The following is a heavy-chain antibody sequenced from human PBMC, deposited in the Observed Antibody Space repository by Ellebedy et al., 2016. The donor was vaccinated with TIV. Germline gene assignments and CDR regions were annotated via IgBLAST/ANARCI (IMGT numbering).Heavy chain of an antibody. V-gene: IGHV3-30-3*01. Sequence: GESLKISXAASGFTFSSYAMHWVRQAPGKGLEWVAVISYDGSNKYYADSVKGRFTISRDNSKNTLYLQMNSLRAEDTAVYYCAKETVTTSVDYWGQGTLVTVSS. D-gene: IGHD4-11*01. CDR2: ISYDGSNK. J-gene: IGHJ4*02. CDR3: AKETVTTSVDY. CDR1: GFTFSSYA.